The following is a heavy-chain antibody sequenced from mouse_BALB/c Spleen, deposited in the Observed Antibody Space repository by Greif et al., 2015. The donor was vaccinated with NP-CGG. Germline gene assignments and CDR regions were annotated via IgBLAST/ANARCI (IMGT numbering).Heavy chain of an antibody. CDR2: ISDGGSYT. V-gene: IGHV5-4*02. D-gene: IGHD2-3*01. J-gene: IGHJ3*01. CDR3: ARGGGYDGYPFAY. CDR1: GFTFSDYY. Sequence: EVKLVESGGGLVKPGGSLKLSCAASGFTFSDYYMYWVRQTPEKRLEWVATISDGGSYTYYPDSVKGRFTISRDNAKNNLYLQMSSLKSEDAAMYYCARGGGYDGYPFAYWGQGTLVTVSA.